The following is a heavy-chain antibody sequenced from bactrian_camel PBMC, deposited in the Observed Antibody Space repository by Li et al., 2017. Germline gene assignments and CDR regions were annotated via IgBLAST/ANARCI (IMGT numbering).Heavy chain of an antibody. D-gene: IGHD3*01. CDR3: AAGFGGNRVLEGNNYQY. CDR2: LSSDGRT. V-gene: IGHV3S55*01. CDR1: GSPFAAPD. Sequence: HVQLVESGGDSVQAGGSLPLSCTASGSPFAAPDMGWYRQTPGNECELVSSLSSDGRTYYEDHVKGRFTISDDGRKNSVYLQMNRLKLEDTAMYYCAAGFGGNRVLEGNNYQYWGQGTQVTVS. J-gene: IGHJ4*01.